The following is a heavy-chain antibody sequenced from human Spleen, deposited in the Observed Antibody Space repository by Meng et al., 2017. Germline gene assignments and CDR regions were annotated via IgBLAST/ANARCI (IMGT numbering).Heavy chain of an antibody. CDR1: GFTFSDYY. J-gene: IGHJ2*01. Sequence: RLVCLGVGLVKPGGSLRRSCAAFGFTFSDYYMNGIRQAGGKGLEWVSYISSSGNTIYYADSVKGRFTISRDNAKNSLYLQMNSLRAEDTAVYYCARDRNWDWYFDLWGRGTLVTVSS. D-gene: IGHD7-27*01. CDR3: ARDRNWDWYFDL. CDR2: ISSSGNTI. V-gene: IGHV3-11*04.